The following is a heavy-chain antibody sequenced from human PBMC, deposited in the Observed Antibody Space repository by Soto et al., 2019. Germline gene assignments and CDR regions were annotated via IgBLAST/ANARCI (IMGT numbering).Heavy chain of an antibody. CDR2: TYYRSKWYN. Sequence: QSQTLSLTCAISGDSVSSNSAAWNWIRQSPSRGLEWLGRTYYRSKWYNDYAVSVKSRITINPDTSKNQFSLQLNSVTPEDTAVYYCARDYCSGGSCYLAYFDYWGQGTLVTVSS. V-gene: IGHV6-1*01. CDR1: GDSVSSNSAA. D-gene: IGHD2-15*01. J-gene: IGHJ4*02. CDR3: ARDYCSGGSCYLAYFDY.